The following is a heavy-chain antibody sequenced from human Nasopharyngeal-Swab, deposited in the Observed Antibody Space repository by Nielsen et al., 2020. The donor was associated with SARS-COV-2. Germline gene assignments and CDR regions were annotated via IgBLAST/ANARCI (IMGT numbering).Heavy chain of an antibody. CDR1: GGSFSGHY. J-gene: IGHJ4*02. Sequence: SETLSLTCAVYGGSFSGHYWNWIRQTPGKGLEWIGEINHSGSTNYNPSLKSRLTISVDTSKSQFSLKLSSVTAADTAVYYCARVMFDWSVRPFDYWGQGTLVTVSS. CDR3: ARVMFDWSVRPFDY. V-gene: IGHV4-34*01. CDR2: INHSGST. D-gene: IGHD3-9*01.